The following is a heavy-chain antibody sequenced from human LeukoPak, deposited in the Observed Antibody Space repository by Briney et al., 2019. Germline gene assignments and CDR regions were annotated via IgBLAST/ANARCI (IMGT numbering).Heavy chain of an antibody. Sequence: PSETLSLTCTVSGGSISSSSYYWGWIRQPPGKGLEWIGSIYYSGSTYYNPSLKSRVTISVDTSKNQFSLKLSSVTAADTAVYYCASLAVAGTSTRDYWGQGTLVTVSS. CDR3: ASLAVAGTSTRDY. V-gene: IGHV4-39*07. J-gene: IGHJ4*02. CDR1: GGSISSSSYY. CDR2: IYYSGST. D-gene: IGHD6-19*01.